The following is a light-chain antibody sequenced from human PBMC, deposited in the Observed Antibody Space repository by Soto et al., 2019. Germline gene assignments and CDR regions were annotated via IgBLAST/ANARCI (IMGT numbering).Light chain of an antibody. CDR1: GTDVGQYNY. Sequence: QSVLTQPPSASGSPGQSVTISCTGAGTDVGQYNYVSWYQQHPGKAPKLLIHHVSRRPSGVPARFSGSKSGNTASLTISGLQAEDEADYYCSSYTDSSNYVFGTGTKVTVL. J-gene: IGLJ1*01. CDR3: SSYTDSSNYV. CDR2: HVS. V-gene: IGLV2-8*01.